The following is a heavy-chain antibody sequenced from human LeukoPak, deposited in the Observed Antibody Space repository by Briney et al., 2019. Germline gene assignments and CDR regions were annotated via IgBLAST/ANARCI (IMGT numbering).Heavy chain of an antibody. D-gene: IGHD1-26*01. V-gene: IGHV1-18*01. J-gene: IGHJ4*02. CDR1: GYTFTSYG. CDR3: ASTAVGAEIYFDY. CDR2: ISAYNGNT. Sequence: WASVKVSCKASGYTFTSYGISWVRQAPGQGLEWMGWISAYNGNTNYAQKLQGRVTMTTDTSTSTAYMELSSLRSEDTAVYYCASTAVGAEIYFDYWGQGTLVTVSS.